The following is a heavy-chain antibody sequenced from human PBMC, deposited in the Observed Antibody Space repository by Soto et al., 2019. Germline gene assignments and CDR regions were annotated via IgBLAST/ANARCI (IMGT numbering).Heavy chain of an antibody. CDR3: VRGRSYSVYDF. Sequence: SETLSLTCTVSGGSISGHSWIWIRQSAGRGLEWIGHIYPSGSTSYNPSLRSRVTMSLDTSKNQIFLNLTSVTAADTAVFYCVRGRSYSVYDFWGPGTLATVSS. CDR1: GGSISGHS. V-gene: IGHV4-4*07. J-gene: IGHJ4*02. D-gene: IGHD5-12*01. CDR2: IYPSGST.